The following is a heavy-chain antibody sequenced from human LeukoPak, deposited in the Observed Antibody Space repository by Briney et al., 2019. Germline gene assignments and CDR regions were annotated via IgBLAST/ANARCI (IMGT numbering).Heavy chain of an antibody. V-gene: IGHV4-59*11. Sequence: SETLSLTCTVSGDSISNHYWNWIRQPAGKGLEWIGYIYYSGSTNYNPSLKSRVTISVDTSKNQFSLKLSSVTAADTAVYYCARASDYYGSGSSWFDPWGQGTLVTVSS. CDR2: IYYSGST. D-gene: IGHD3-10*01. CDR3: ARASDYYGSGSSWFDP. J-gene: IGHJ5*02. CDR1: GDSISNHY.